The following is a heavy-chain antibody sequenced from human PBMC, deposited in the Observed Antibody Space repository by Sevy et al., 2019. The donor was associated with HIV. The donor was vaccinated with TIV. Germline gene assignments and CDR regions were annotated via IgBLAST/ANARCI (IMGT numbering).Heavy chain of an antibody. CDR2: IRYDGSNK. CDR1: GFTFSSCG. CDR3: AKTHFGVDAFDI. J-gene: IGHJ3*02. D-gene: IGHD3-3*01. V-gene: IGHV3-30*02. Sequence: GGSLRLSCAASGFTFSSCGMHWVRQAPGKGLEWVAFIRYDGSNKYYADSVKGRFTISRDNSKNTLYLQMNSLRAEDTAVYYCAKTHFGVDAFDIWGQGTMVTVSS.